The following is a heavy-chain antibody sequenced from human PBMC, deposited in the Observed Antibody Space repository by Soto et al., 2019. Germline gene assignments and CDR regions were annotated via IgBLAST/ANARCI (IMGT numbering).Heavy chain of an antibody. J-gene: IGHJ4*02. Sequence: ASVKVSCKASGYTFTSYAMHWVRQAPGQRLEWMGWINAGNGNTKYSRKFQGRVTIIRDTSASTAYMELSSLRSEDTAVYYCARGSGWYNSLYYFDYWGQGTLVTVSS. CDR3: ARGSGWYNSLYYFDY. CDR2: INAGNGNT. V-gene: IGHV1-3*01. CDR1: GYTFTSYA. D-gene: IGHD6-19*01.